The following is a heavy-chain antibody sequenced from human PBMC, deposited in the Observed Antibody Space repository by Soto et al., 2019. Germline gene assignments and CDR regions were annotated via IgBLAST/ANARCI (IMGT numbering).Heavy chain of an antibody. CDR1: GYSFTSYW. CDR2: IYPGDSDT. CDR3: AMRDGDYECIVN. Sequence: PGESLKISCKGSGYSFTSYWISRVRQMPGKGLEWMGIIYPGDSDTRYSAAFRGQVTISADTSISTAFLQWSNLKASGTATYFCAMRDGDYECIVNWGPGTLVTVSS. J-gene: IGHJ4*02. D-gene: IGHD4-17*01. V-gene: IGHV5-51*01.